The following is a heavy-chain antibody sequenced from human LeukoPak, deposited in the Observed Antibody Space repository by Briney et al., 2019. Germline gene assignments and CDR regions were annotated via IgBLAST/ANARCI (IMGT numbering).Heavy chain of an antibody. J-gene: IGHJ5*02. CDR3: ASRIHCSGGSCYWFDP. Sequence: ASVKVSRKASGYTFTSYDINWVRQATGQGLEWMGWMNPNSGNTGYAQKFQGRVTMTRNTSISTAYMELSSLRSEDTAVYYCASRIHCSGGSCYWFDPWGQGTLVTVSS. CDR1: GYTFTSYD. D-gene: IGHD2-15*01. CDR2: MNPNSGNT. V-gene: IGHV1-8*01.